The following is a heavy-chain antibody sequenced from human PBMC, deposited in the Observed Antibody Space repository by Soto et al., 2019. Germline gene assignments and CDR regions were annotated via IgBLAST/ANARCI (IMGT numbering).Heavy chain of an antibody. D-gene: IGHD6-13*01. CDR3: ERDHLGGSSSPLDY. Sequence: SETLSLTCAVSGYSISSGYYWVWMRQPPGKGLEWIGSIDHSGSTYYNPSLKSRVTISVDTSKNQFSLKLSPVTAADTAVYYCERDHLGGSSSPLDYWGQGTLVTVSS. V-gene: IGHV4-38-2*02. CDR2: IDHSGST. CDR1: GYSISSGYY. J-gene: IGHJ4*02.